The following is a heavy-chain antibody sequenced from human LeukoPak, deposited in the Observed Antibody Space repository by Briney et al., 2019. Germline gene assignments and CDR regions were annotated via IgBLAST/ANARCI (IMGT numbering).Heavy chain of an antibody. CDR1: GFTFSTYS. CDR2: ISSSTSCI. J-gene: IGHJ4*02. Sequence: GGSLRLSCAASGFTFSTYSMNWVRQAPGKGLEWVSSISSSTSCISYADSVKGRFTISRDNAKNSLYLQMNSLRAEDTAVYYCARLIYGVPTISDYWGQGTLVTVSS. CDR3: ARLIYGVPTISDY. D-gene: IGHD4-17*01. V-gene: IGHV3-21*01.